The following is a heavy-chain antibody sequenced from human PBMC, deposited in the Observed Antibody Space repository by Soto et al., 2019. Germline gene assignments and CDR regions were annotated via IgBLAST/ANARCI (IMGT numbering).Heavy chain of an antibody. D-gene: IGHD5-12*01. Sequence: PSETLSLTCTVSGASITSGGYYWSWIRQHPEKGLECLGYIYNTGSAYYNPSLKSRVTISIDTSEDQFSLKVNSVTAADTAVYFCARGYSGYDYNFDYWGQGITVTVSS. CDR3: ARGYSGYDYNFDY. CDR1: GASITSGGYY. J-gene: IGHJ4*01. CDR2: IYNTGSA. V-gene: IGHV4-31*03.